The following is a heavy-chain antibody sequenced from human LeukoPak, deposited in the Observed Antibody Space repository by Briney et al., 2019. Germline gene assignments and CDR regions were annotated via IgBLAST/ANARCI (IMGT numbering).Heavy chain of an antibody. CDR1: GGSISSDGYY. CDR3: ARAGYCSGGSCYLHPLFDY. D-gene: IGHD2-15*01. V-gene: IGHV4-31*03. CDR2: IYYSGST. Sequence: PSQTLSLTCTVSGGSISSDGYYWSWIRQHPGKGLEWIGYIYYSGSTYYNPSLKSRVTISVDTSKNQFSLKLSSVTAADTAVYYCARAGYCSGGSCYLHPLFDYWGQGTLVTVSS. J-gene: IGHJ4*02.